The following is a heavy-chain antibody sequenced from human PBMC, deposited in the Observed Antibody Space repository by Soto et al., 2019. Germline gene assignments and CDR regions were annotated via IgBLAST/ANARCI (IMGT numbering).Heavy chain of an antibody. V-gene: IGHV1-2*02. CDR2: INPNSGGT. CDR1: GYTFTGYY. D-gene: IGHD3-3*01. CDR3: ARDYDKSGYDYFDP. J-gene: IGHJ5*02. Sequence: SVKVSCKASGYTFTGYYMHWVRQAPGQGLEWMGWINPNSGGTNYAQKFQGRVTMTRDTSISTAYMELSRLRSDDTAVYYCARDYDKSGYDYFDPWGQGTLVAVSS.